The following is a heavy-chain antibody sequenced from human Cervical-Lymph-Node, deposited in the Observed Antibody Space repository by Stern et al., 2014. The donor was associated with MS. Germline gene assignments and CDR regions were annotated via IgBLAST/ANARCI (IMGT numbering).Heavy chain of an antibody. CDR3: ATHAPGVVPAALDY. D-gene: IGHD2-2*01. Sequence: VTLKESGPTLVKPTQTLTLTCTFSGFSLSTSGVGVGWIRQPPGKALEWLALIYWDDSKRYSPSLKNRLTITKDTSKNQVVLTMNNMDPVDTATFYCATHAPGVVPAALDYWGQGTLVTVS. CDR2: IYWDDSK. V-gene: IGHV2-5*02. J-gene: IGHJ4*02. CDR1: GFSLSTSGVG.